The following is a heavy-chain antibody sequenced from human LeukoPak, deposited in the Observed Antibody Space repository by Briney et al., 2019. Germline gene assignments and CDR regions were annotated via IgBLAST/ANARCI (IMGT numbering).Heavy chain of an antibody. J-gene: IGHJ5*02. Sequence: GASVKVSCKASGYTFTGYYMYWVRQAPGQGLEWMGRINPNSGGTNYAQKFQGRVTMTRDTSISTAYMELSRLRSDDTAVYYCARGVRCSGGSCSLKSGFDPWGQGTLVTVSS. V-gene: IGHV1-2*06. CDR2: INPNSGGT. CDR1: GYTFTGYY. CDR3: ARGVRCSGGSCSLKSGFDP. D-gene: IGHD2-15*01.